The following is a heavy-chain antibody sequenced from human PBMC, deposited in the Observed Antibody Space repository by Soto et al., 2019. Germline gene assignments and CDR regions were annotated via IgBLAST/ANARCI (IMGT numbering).Heavy chain of an antibody. CDR3: ARRAETNGWNGFGADKYYFDF. CDR1: GYTFTGYY. CDR2: MNPNTGDS. D-gene: IGHD1-1*01. V-gene: IGHV1-2*02. Sequence: ASVKVSCKASGYTFTGYYMHWVRQAPGQGLEWMGWMNPNTGDSSYAQKFQGRVTMTSDTSITTAHMELSSLRSEDTAVYYCARRAETNGWNGFGADKYYFDFWGQGTLVTVSS. J-gene: IGHJ4*02.